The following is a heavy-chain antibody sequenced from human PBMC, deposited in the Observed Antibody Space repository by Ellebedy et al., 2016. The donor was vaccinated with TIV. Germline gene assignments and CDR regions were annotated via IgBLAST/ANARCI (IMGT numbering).Heavy chain of an antibody. V-gene: IGHV4-59*08. CDR3: ARHDYGDYPLDY. Sequence: GSLRLSCTVSGGSISSYYWSWIRQPPGKGLEWIGYIYYSGSTNYNPSLKSRVTISVDTSKNQFSLKLSTVTAADTAVYYCARHDYGDYPLDYWGQGTLVTVSS. D-gene: IGHD4-17*01. J-gene: IGHJ4*02. CDR2: IYYSGST. CDR1: GGSISSYY.